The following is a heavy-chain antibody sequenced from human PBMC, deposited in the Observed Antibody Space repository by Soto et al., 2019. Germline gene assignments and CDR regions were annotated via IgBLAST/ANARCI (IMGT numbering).Heavy chain of an antibody. D-gene: IGHD6-19*01. J-gene: IGHJ2*01. CDR2: INWNSGSI. Sequence: DLVESGGGLVQPGRFLRLSCASSRFTFDDYIMHWVRQAPGKGLEWVSGINWNSGSILYADSVRGRFTISRDNAKNSLYLQMSSLRAEDTALYYCAKEAKVQQWGWYFALWGRGTLVTVSS. V-gene: IGHV3-9*01. CDR3: AKEAKVQQWGWYFAL. CDR1: RFTFDDYI.